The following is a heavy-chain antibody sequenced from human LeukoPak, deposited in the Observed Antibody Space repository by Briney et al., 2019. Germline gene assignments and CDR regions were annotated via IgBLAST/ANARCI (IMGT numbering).Heavy chain of an antibody. CDR2: ISYDGSNK. V-gene: IGHV3-30*18. CDR3: AKEAQPWYYYDSSGYPYPYHFDY. CDR1: GFTFSSYG. D-gene: IGHD3-22*01. Sequence: GGSLRLSCAASGFTFSSYGMHWVRQAPGKGLEWVAVISYDGSNKYYADSVKGRFTISRDNSKNTLYLQMNSLRAEDTAVYYCAKEAQPWYYYDSSGYPYPYHFDYWGQGTLVTVSS. J-gene: IGHJ4*02.